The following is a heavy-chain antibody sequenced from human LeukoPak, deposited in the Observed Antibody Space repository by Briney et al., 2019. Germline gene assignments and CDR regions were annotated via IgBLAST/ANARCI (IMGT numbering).Heavy chain of an antibody. D-gene: IGHD2-2*03. V-gene: IGHV3-48*03. Sequence: PGGSLRLSCAASGFTFSSYELNWVRQAPGKGLEWVSYISSSGRNIFYADSVKGRFTISRDNAKNSLYLQMNSLRAEDTAVYHCARGDGYCSSTSCYAGPSYGLDVWGQGTTVTVSS. CDR1: GFTFSSYE. J-gene: IGHJ6*02. CDR3: ARGDGYCSSTSCYAGPSYGLDV. CDR2: ISSSGRNI.